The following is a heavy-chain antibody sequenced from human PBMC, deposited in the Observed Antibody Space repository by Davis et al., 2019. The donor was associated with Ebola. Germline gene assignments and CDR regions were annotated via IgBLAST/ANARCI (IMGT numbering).Heavy chain of an antibody. CDR3: ARARQLVTYYHYYAMDV. CDR1: GGTFSSDA. V-gene: IGHV1-18*01. D-gene: IGHD6-13*01. CDR2: ISPYNGNT. Sequence: ASVKVSCKAHGGTFSSDAISWVRQAPGQGLEWMGWISPYNGNTDYAQKLQGRVTMTTDTSTGTAYMELRSLRSDDTAVYFCARARQLVTYYHYYAMDVWGKGTTVTVSS. J-gene: IGHJ6*04.